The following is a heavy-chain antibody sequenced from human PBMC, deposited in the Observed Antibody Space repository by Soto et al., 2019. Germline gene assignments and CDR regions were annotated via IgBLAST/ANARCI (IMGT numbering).Heavy chain of an antibody. Sequence: SLRLSCAASGFTFSSYAMHWVRQAPGKGLEWVAVISYDGSNKYYADSVKGRFTISRDNSKNTLYLQMNSLRAEDTAVYYCASLCSGGSCYAEFDYWGQGTLVTVSS. D-gene: IGHD2-15*01. V-gene: IGHV3-30-3*01. J-gene: IGHJ4*02. CDR2: ISYDGSNK. CDR3: ASLCSGGSCYAEFDY. CDR1: GFTFSSYA.